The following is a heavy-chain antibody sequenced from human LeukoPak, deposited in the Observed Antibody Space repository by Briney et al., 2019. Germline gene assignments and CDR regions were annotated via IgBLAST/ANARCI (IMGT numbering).Heavy chain of an antibody. J-gene: IGHJ4*02. D-gene: IGHD5/OR15-5a*01. CDR1: GFTFSTYW. CDR2: IKQDGSEK. Sequence: GGSLRLSCAASGFTFSTYWMTWVRQAPGKGLEWVANIKQDGSEKYYADSVKGRFTISRDNSKNTLYLQMNSLRAEDTAVYYCAKGLRFDYWGQGTLVTVSP. CDR3: AKGLRFDY. V-gene: IGHV3-7*01.